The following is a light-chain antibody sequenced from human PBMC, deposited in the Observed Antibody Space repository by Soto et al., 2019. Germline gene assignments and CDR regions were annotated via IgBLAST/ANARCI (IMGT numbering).Light chain of an antibody. V-gene: IGLV2-14*03. CDR1: SSDVGAYDY. J-gene: IGLJ1*01. Sequence: QSVLTQPASVSGSPGQSIAISCIGTSSDVGAYDYVSWYQQHPDRAPKLMVYEVHNRPSGVSNRFSGSKSVNTATLTISGLQPEDEADYYCASHTSRNTRVFGTGTKVTVL. CDR2: EVH. CDR3: ASHTSRNTRV.